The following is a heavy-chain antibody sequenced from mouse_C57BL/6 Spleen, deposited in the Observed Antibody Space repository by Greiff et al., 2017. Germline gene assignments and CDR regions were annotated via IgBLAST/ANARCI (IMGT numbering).Heavy chain of an antibody. J-gene: IGHJ3*01. D-gene: IGHD2-3*01. CDR1: GFTFSSYA. Sequence: EVKLMESGEGLVKPGGSLKLSCAASGFTFSSYAMSWVRQTPEKRLEWVAYISSGGDYIYYADTVKGRFTISRDNARNTLYLQMSSLKSEDTAMYYCTIDGYPFAYWGQGTLVTVSA. CDR3: TIDGYPFAY. CDR2: ISSGGDYI. V-gene: IGHV5-9-1*02.